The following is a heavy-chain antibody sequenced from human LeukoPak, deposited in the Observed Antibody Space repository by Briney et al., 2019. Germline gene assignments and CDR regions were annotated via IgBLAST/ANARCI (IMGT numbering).Heavy chain of an antibody. V-gene: IGHV4-39*01. Sequence: SETLSLTCTVSGGSISSSSYYWGWIRQPPGKGLEWIGSIYYSGGTYYNPSLKSRVTISVDTSKNQFSLKLSSVTAADTAVYYCATRPENFDYWGQGTLVTVSS. CDR3: ATRPENFDY. CDR2: IYYSGGT. CDR1: GGSISSSSYY. J-gene: IGHJ4*02.